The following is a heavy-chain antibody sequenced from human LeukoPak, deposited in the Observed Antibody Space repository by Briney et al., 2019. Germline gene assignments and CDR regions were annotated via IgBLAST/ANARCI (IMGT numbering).Heavy chain of an antibody. CDR1: GLTYSSSW. D-gene: IGHD5-12*01. CDR3: ARGGYSFDY. V-gene: IGHV3-7*01. CDR2: IKDDGSDK. J-gene: IGHJ4*02. Sequence: GGSLRLSCVASGLTYSSSWMTWARQAPGKGLEWVATIKDDGSDKYYVDSVKGRFSISRDNAKNSLYLQMNSLRVEDTAVYYCARGGYSFDYLGQGTLVTVSS.